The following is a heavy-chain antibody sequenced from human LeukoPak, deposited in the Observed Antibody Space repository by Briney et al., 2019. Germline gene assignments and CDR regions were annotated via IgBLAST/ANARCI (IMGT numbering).Heavy chain of an antibody. D-gene: IGHD2-15*01. CDR2: ISAYNGNT. CDR1: GYTFTSYG. CDR3: AIDTRYCSGGRCYGFDP. Sequence: ASVKVSCKASGYTFTSYGISWVRQAPGQGLEWMGWISAYNGNTNYAQKLQGRVTMTTDTSTSTAYMELRSLRSDDTAVYYCAIDTRYCSGGRCYGFDPWGQGTLVTVSS. V-gene: IGHV1-18*01. J-gene: IGHJ5*02.